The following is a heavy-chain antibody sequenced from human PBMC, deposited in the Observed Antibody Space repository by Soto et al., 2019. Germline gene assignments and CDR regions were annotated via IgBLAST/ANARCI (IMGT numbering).Heavy chain of an antibody. Sequence: GESLKISCKGSGYSFTSYWISWVRQMPGKGLEWMGRIDPSDSYTNYSPSFQGHVTISADKSISTAYLQWSSLKASDTAMYYCASTVTTNVCYGMDVWGQGTTVTVSS. CDR2: IDPSDSYT. J-gene: IGHJ6*02. V-gene: IGHV5-10-1*01. CDR1: GYSFTSYW. D-gene: IGHD4-4*01. CDR3: ASTVTTNVCYGMDV.